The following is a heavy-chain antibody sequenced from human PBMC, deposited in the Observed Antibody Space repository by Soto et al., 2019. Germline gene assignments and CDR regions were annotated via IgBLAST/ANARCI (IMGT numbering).Heavy chain of an antibody. Sequence: GGSLRLSCAASGFTFSSYAMHWVRQAPGKGLEWVAVISYDGSNKYYADSVKGRFTISRDNSKNTLYLQMNSLRAEDTAVYYCARAEYYYDSSGLRFDPWGQGTLVTVSS. D-gene: IGHD3-22*01. CDR2: ISYDGSNK. CDR1: GFTFSSYA. CDR3: ARAEYYYDSSGLRFDP. V-gene: IGHV3-30-3*01. J-gene: IGHJ5*02.